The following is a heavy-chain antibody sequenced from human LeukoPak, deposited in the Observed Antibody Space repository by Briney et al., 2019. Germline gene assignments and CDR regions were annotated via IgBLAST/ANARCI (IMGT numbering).Heavy chain of an antibody. CDR2: T. V-gene: IGHV4-59*01. J-gene: IGHJ6*02. CDR3: ARDRYYYDSSGYYSGDYYYGMDV. D-gene: IGHD3-22*01. Sequence: TNYNPSLKSRVTISVDTSKNQSSLKLSSVTAADTAVYYCARDRYYYDSSGYYSGDYYYGMDVWGQGTTVTVSS.